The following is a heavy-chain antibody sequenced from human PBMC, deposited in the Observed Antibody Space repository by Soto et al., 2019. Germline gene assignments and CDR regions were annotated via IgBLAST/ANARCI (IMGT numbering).Heavy chain of an antibody. D-gene: IGHD1-26*01. J-gene: IGHJ4*02. CDR3: TRAPVSGSYCFDF. V-gene: IGHV4-39*07. CDR2: IYYSGST. CDR1: CGSISSSRYY. Sequence: PSETLSLTCTVSCGSISSSRYYWGGIRQPPGKGLEWIGTIYYSGSTYYNPSLKSRVTISVDTSMNQFSLKLSSVTPADTAVYYCTRAPVSGSYCFDFWGQGTPVTVSS.